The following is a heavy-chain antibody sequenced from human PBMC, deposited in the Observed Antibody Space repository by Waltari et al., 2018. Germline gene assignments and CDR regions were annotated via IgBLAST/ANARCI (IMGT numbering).Heavy chain of an antibody. Sequence: QLQLQESGPGLVKPSETLSLTCTVSGGSISSSSYYWGWIRQPPGKGLEWIGSIYYSGSTYYNPSLKSRVTISVDTSKNQFSLKLSSVTAADTAVYYCARGALAVKDAFDIWGQGTMVTVSS. CDR1: GGSISSSSYY. D-gene: IGHD3-3*02. CDR3: ARGALAVKDAFDI. J-gene: IGHJ3*02. V-gene: IGHV4-39*01. CDR2: IYYSGST.